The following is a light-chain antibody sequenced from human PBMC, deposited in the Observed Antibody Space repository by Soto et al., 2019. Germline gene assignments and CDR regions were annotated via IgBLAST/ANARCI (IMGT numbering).Light chain of an antibody. CDR2: LAS. Sequence: DIQLTQSPSFLSASVGDRVTITCRASQSFSRNLAWYQLKPGKAPKALIYLASTLQSGVPSRFSGSGSGTEFILTISSLQPEDSATYFCQQVNSYPLTFGGGTKVDIK. CDR3: QQVNSYPLT. J-gene: IGKJ4*01. CDR1: QSFSRN. V-gene: IGKV1-9*01.